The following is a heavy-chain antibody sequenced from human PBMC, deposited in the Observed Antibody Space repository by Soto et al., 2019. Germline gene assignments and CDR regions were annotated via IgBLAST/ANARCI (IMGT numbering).Heavy chain of an antibody. CDR3: ARGPHSHYDFWSGYYTLLNYYYYGMDV. V-gene: IGHV1-69*13. Sequence: ASVKVSCKASGGTFSSYAISWVRQAPGQGLEWMGGIIPIFGTANYAQKFQGRVTITADESTSTAYMELSSLRSEDTAVYYCARGPHSHYDFWSGYYTLLNYYYYGMDVWGQGTTVTVSS. D-gene: IGHD3-3*01. CDR2: IIPIFGTA. CDR1: GGTFSSYA. J-gene: IGHJ6*02.